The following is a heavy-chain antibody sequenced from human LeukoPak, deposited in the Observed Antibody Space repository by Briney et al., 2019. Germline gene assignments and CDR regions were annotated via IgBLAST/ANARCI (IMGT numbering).Heavy chain of an antibody. CDR3: AKSQMYYYDSSGYFDY. J-gene: IGHJ4*02. Sequence: GGSLRLSCAASGFTFSSYAMHWVRQAPGKGLEWVAVISYDGSNKYYADSVKGRFTISRDNSKNTLYLQMNSLRAEDTAVYYCAKSQMYYYDSSGYFDYWGQGTLVTVSS. V-gene: IGHV3-30-3*02. CDR2: ISYDGSNK. D-gene: IGHD3-22*01. CDR1: GFTFSSYA.